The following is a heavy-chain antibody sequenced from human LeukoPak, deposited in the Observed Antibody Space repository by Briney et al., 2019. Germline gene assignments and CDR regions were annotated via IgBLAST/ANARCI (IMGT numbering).Heavy chain of an antibody. CDR3: ARSEAVAATGYFDY. V-gene: IGHV1-18*01. Sequence: ASVKVSCKASGYTFTSYGISWVRQAPGQGLEWMGWISAYNGNTNYAQKLQGRVTMTTDTSTSTAYMELRSLRSDDTAVYYCARSEAVAATGYFDYWGQGTLVTVSS. CDR1: GYTFTSYG. CDR2: ISAYNGNT. D-gene: IGHD6-19*01. J-gene: IGHJ4*02.